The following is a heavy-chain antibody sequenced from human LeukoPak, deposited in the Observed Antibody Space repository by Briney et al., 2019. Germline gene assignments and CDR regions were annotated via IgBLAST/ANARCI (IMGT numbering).Heavy chain of an antibody. D-gene: IGHD3-22*01. Sequence: SQTLSLTCALSGDSVSSNSAAWNWIRQSPSRGLEWLGRTYYRSKSYNDYAVSVKSRITINPDTPKNQFSLQLNSVTPEDTAVYYCARDRYYYDSSGYYYGDAFDIWGQGTMVTVSS. CDR1: GDSVSSNSAA. J-gene: IGHJ3*02. CDR3: ARDRYYYDSSGYYYGDAFDI. CDR2: TYYRSKSYN. V-gene: IGHV6-1*01.